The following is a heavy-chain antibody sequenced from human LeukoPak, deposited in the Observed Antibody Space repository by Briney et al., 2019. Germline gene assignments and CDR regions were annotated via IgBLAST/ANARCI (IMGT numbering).Heavy chain of an antibody. V-gene: IGHV4-39*01. CDR1: GGPISGSSYY. CDR3: ATHRTNNYGSGQPFDF. Sequence: SETLSLTCTVSGGPISGSSYYWAWIRQPPGKGLEWIASIHYSGRTNYSPTLQSRVSISVDMSQNRFSLKVDSVTAADTAVYYCATHRTNNYGSGQPFDFWGQGTLVTVSS. D-gene: IGHD3-10*01. CDR2: IHYSGRT. J-gene: IGHJ4*02.